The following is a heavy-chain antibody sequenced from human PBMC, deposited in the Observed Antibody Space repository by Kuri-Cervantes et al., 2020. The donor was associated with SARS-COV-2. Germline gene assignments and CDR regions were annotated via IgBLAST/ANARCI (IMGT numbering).Heavy chain of an antibody. CDR2: ISGSGSYI. CDR3: ARGGYSGYEYYFDY. CDR1: GFTLTKYT. D-gene: IGHD5-12*01. V-gene: IGHV3-21*01. Sequence: GESLKISCVASGFTLTKYTMNWVRQAPGKALEWVSSISGSGSYIYYADSVKGRFTISRESGESSLYLQMNSLRAEDTAVYYCARGGYSGYEYYFDYWGQGTLVTVSS. J-gene: IGHJ4*02.